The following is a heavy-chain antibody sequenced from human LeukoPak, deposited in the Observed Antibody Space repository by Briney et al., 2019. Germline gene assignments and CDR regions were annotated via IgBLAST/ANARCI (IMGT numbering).Heavy chain of an antibody. D-gene: IGHD6-6*01. V-gene: IGHV4-61*02. CDR2: IYTSGST. J-gene: IGHJ4*02. Sequence: SETLSLTCTVSGGSISSGSYYWSWIRQPAGKGLEWIGRIYTSGSTNYNPSLKSRVTTSVDTSKNQFSLKLSSVTAADTAVYYCARGRIAARDWGQGTLVTVSS. CDR3: ARGRIAARD. CDR1: GGSISSGSYY.